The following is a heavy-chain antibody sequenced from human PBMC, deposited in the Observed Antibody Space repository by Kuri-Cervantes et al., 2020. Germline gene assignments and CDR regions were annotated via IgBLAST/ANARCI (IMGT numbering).Heavy chain of an antibody. V-gene: IGHV1-69*13. J-gene: IGHJ3*02. D-gene: IGHD3-22*01. CDR3: AREYQDSSGYLGALHDAFDI. Sequence: SSVKVSCKASGGTFSSYAISWVRQAPGQGLEWMGGIIPIFGTANYAQKFQGRVTITADESTSTAYMELSSLRSEDTAVYYCAREYQDSSGYLGALHDAFDIWGQGTMVTVSS. CDR1: GGTFSSYA. CDR2: IIPIFGTA.